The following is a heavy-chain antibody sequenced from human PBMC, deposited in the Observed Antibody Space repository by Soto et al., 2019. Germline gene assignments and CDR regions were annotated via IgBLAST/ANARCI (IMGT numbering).Heavy chain of an antibody. J-gene: IGHJ4*02. CDR1: GGSISSYY. Sequence: SETLSLTCTVSGGSISSYYWSWIRQPPGKGLEWIGYIYYSGSTNYNPSLKSRVTISVDKCKNQFSLNLNSVTAADTGVYYCATNGWSCVXYWGQGILVTVSS. CDR2: IYYSGST. V-gene: IGHV4-59*12. CDR3: ATNGWSCVXY. D-gene: IGHD6-19*01.